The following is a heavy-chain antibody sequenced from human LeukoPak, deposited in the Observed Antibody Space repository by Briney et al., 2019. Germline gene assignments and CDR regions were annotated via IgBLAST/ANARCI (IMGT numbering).Heavy chain of an antibody. Sequence: PSETLSLTCTVSGGSISSYYWSWIRQPPGKGLEWIGYIYYSGSTNYNPSLKSRVTISVDTSKNQLSLKLSSVTAADTAVYYCARGQDYGDYVDYWGQGTLVTVSS. D-gene: IGHD4-17*01. V-gene: IGHV4-59*01. CDR1: GGSISSYY. CDR3: ARGQDYGDYVDY. CDR2: IYYSGST. J-gene: IGHJ4*02.